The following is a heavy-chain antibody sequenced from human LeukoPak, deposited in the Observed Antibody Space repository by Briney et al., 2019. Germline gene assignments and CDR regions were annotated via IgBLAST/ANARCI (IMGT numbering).Heavy chain of an antibody. V-gene: IGHV3-23*01. J-gene: IGHJ4*02. CDR3: ARGRGGDYVPSRFDY. CDR1: GFALGGFA. Sequence: GGSLRLSCSASGFALGGFAMGWVRQAPGKGLEWVSSISGSGGNTYYADSVEGRFTVSRDNSKNTLYLQMNSLRAEDTALYYCARGRGGDYVPSRFDYWGQGTLVTVSS. CDR2: ISGSGGNT. D-gene: IGHD4-17*01.